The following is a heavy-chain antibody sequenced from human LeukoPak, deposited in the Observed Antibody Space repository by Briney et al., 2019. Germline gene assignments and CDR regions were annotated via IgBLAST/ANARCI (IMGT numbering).Heavy chain of an antibody. CDR3: ARKGGLFDY. Sequence: PSETLSLTCTVSGGSIRNNYWSWIRQSPPKGLEWIGDIYYNGSTNYNHSLKSRVTFSVDMSKTQFSLKMGSVTAADTAVYYWARKGGLFDYWGQGRLVTVSS. CDR1: GGSIRNNY. V-gene: IGHV4-59*01. CDR2: IYYNGST. J-gene: IGHJ4*02. D-gene: IGHD2-15*01.